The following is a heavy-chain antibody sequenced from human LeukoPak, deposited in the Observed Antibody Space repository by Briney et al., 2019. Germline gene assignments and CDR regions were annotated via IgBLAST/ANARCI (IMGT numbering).Heavy chain of an antibody. J-gene: IGHJ4*02. CDR3: ARDLDSYSSFPRY. D-gene: IGHD6-6*01. CDR1: GFTFSSYS. Sequence: GGSLRLSCAASGFTFSSYSMNWVRQAPGKGLEWVSSISSSSSYIYYADSVKGRFTISRDNAKNSLYLQMNSLRAEDTAVYYCARDLDSYSSFPRYWGQGTLVTVSS. V-gene: IGHV3-21*01. CDR2: ISSSSSYI.